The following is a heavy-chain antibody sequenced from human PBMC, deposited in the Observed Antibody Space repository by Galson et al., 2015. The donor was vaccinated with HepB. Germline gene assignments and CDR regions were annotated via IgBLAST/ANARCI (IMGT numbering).Heavy chain of an antibody. CDR2: IKQDGSEK. CDR1: GFTFSSYW. J-gene: IGHJ4*02. Sequence: SLRLSCAASGFTFSSYWMSWVRQAPGKGLEWVANIKQDGSEKYYVDSVKGRFTISRDNAKNSLYLQMNSLRAEDTAVYYCARAYNRRSYYDSSGYGYWGQGTLVTVSS. D-gene: IGHD3-22*01. V-gene: IGHV3-7*03. CDR3: ARAYNRRSYYDSSGYGY.